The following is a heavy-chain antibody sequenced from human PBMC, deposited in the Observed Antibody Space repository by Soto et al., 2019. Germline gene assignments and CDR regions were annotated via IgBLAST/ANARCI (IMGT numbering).Heavy chain of an antibody. D-gene: IGHD3-3*01. V-gene: IGHV1-2*04. CDR3: ARSNVLRFLEWLLFPRDYYGIDV. J-gene: IGHJ6*02. CDR1: GYTFTGYY. CDR2: INPNSGGT. Sequence: QVQLVQSGAEVKKPGASVKVSCKASGYTFTGYYMHWVRQAPGQGLEWMGWINPNSGGTNYAQNFQGWVTMTRDTTISTPYMDLSRLRSDATAVYYWARSNVLRFLEWLLFPRDYYGIDVWGQGTTVTVSS.